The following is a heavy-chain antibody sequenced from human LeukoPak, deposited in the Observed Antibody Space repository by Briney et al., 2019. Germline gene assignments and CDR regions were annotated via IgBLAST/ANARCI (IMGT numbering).Heavy chain of an antibody. Sequence: GGSLRLSCAASGFTFDDYAMHWVRQAPGKGLEWVSGISWNSGSIGYADSVKGRFTISRDNAKNSLYLQMNSLRDEDTAVYYCARVADYGDYVHDYWGQGTLVTVSS. CDR1: GFTFDDYA. J-gene: IGHJ4*02. CDR3: ARVADYGDYVHDY. CDR2: ISWNSGSI. D-gene: IGHD4-17*01. V-gene: IGHV3-9*01.